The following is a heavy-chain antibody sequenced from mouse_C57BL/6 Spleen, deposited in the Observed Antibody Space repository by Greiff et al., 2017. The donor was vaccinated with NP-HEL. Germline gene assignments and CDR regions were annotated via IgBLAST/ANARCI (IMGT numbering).Heavy chain of an antibody. D-gene: IGHD4-1*01. CDR2: ISDGGSYT. Sequence: EVQGVESGGGLVKPGGSLKLSCAASGFTFSSYAMSWVRQTPEKRLEWVATISDGGSYTYYPDNVKGRFTISRDNAKNNLYLQMSHLKSEDTAMYYCARDGANWDDDYWGQGTTLTVSS. J-gene: IGHJ2*01. V-gene: IGHV5-4*01. CDR1: GFTFSSYA. CDR3: ARDGANWDDDY.